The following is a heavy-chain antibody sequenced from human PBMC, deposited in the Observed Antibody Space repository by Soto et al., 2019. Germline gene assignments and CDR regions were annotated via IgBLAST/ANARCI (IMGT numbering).Heavy chain of an antibody. V-gene: IGHV3-49*04. Sequence: GGSLRLSCTTSGFTFGDYGISWVRQAPGKGLEWVGFIRSKTYGETTVYAASVKGRFIISRDNSKSIAYLQMDSLKTEDAALYYCSSGFCGSTTCYPYFESWGRGTLVTVSS. J-gene: IGHJ4*02. CDR3: SSGFCGSTTCYPYFES. CDR2: IRSKTYGETT. CDR1: GFTFGDYG. D-gene: IGHD2-2*01.